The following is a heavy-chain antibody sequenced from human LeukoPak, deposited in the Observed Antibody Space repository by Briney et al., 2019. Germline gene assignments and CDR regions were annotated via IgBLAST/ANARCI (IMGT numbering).Heavy chain of an antibody. D-gene: IGHD6-19*01. CDR2: LRSDGSNK. CDR1: GFTFSDYG. CDR3: AKKGYSFGWRDSYYFDY. V-gene: IGHV3-30*02. J-gene: IGHJ4*02. Sequence: GGTLRLSCAASGFTFSDYGMHWVRQAPGKGLEWVAFLRSDGSNKYYADSVKGRFTISRDNSKNTLYLQMNSLRAEDTAVYYCAKKGYSFGWRDSYYFDYWGQGTLVTVSS.